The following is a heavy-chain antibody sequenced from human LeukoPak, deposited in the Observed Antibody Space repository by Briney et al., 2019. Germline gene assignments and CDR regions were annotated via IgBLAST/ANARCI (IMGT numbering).Heavy chain of an antibody. CDR1: GFTFRSHA. D-gene: IGHD2-21*01. V-gene: IGHV3-23*01. CDR2: IYENGGTT. CDR3: AKDFRIGYSAHFDY. Sequence: GGSLRLSCVGSGFTFRSHAMSWVRQAPEKGLEFVSGIYENGGTTYYVDSVKGRFSISRDNSKNTLYLQMDSLRGEDTAVYYCAKDFRIGYSAHFDYWGQGALVTVSS. J-gene: IGHJ4*02.